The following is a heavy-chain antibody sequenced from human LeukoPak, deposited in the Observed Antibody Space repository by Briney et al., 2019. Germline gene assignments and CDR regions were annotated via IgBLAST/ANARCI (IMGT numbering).Heavy chain of an antibody. Sequence: SETLSLTCAVYDGSFSGYYWSWIRQPPGKGLEWIGEINHSGSTNYNPSLKSRVTISVDTSKNQFSLKLSSVTAADTAVYYCASRGSSSSGFIDYWGQGTLVTVSS. J-gene: IGHJ4*02. V-gene: IGHV4-34*01. D-gene: IGHD6-6*01. CDR2: INHSGST. CDR3: ASRGSSSSGFIDY. CDR1: DGSFSGYY.